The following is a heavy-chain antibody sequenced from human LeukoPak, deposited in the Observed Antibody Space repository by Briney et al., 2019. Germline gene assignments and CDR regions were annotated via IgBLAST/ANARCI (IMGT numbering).Heavy chain of an antibody. CDR1: GGSISRGGYY. CDR2: INHSGTP. J-gene: IGHJ6*03. CDR3: ARRGIEHTFYYYSYLDA. Sequence: SQTLSLTCTVSGGSISRGGYYWSWLRQPPGKGLQWIGEINHSGTPNYNPSLKRRVTISVDKSKNQFSLRLTSVTAADTAVYYCARRGIEHTFYYYSYLDAWGKGTTVTVSS. D-gene: IGHD1-1*01. V-gene: IGHV4-31*09.